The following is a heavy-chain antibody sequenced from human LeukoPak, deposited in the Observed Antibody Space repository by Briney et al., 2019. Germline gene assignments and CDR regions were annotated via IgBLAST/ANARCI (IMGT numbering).Heavy chain of an antibody. J-gene: IGHJ3*02. CDR3: ARDRNSLVVVSAASSAFDI. CDR2: ISAYNGNT. V-gene: IGHV1-18*01. CDR1: GYTFTSYG. D-gene: IGHD2-2*01. Sequence: ASVKVSCKASGYTFTSYGISWVRQAPGQGLEWMGWISAYNGNTNYAQKLQGRVTMTTDTSTSTAYMELSRLRSDDTAVYYCARDRNSLVVVSAASSAFDIWGQGTMVTVSS.